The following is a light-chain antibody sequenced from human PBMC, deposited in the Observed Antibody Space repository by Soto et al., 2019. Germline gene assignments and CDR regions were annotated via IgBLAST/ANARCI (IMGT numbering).Light chain of an antibody. J-gene: IGLJ1*01. CDR1: SSDVGGYNY. CDR2: GVS. CDR3: CSYAASNTFV. V-gene: IGLV2-11*01. Sequence: QSVLTQPRSVSGSTGQSVTISCTGTSSDVGGYNYVSWYQQYSGKAPKVMIYGVSKRPSGVPDRFSGSKSGNTASLTISWLQAEDEADYYCCSYAASNTFVFGTGTKVTVL.